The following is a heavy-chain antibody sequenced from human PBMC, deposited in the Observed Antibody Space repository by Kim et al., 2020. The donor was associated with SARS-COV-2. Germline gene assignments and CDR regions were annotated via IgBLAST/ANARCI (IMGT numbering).Heavy chain of an antibody. CDR1: GFTFSSYG. J-gene: IGHJ4*02. CDR3: ARDNRRGDGYNPLAFDY. V-gene: IGHV3-33*01. Sequence: GGSLRLSCAASGFTFSSYGMHWVRQAPGKGLEWVAVIWYDGSNKYYADSVKGRFTISRDNSKNTLYPQMNSLRAEDTAVYYCARDNRRGDGYNPLAFDYWGQGTLVTVSS. CDR2: IWYDGSNK. D-gene: IGHD5-12*01.